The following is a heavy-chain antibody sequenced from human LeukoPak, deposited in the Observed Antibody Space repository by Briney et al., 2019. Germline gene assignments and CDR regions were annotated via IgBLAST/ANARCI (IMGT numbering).Heavy chain of an antibody. Sequence: PGGSLRLSCAASGFTFSSYWMSWVRQAPGKGLEWVANIKQDGSEKYYVDSVKGRFTISRDNAKNSLYLQMNSLRDEDTAVYYCAREGPGYSYGSSGYWGQGTLVTVSS. V-gene: IGHV3-7*01. D-gene: IGHD5-18*01. CDR2: IKQDGSEK. CDR1: GFTFSSYW. J-gene: IGHJ4*02. CDR3: AREGPGYSYGSSGY.